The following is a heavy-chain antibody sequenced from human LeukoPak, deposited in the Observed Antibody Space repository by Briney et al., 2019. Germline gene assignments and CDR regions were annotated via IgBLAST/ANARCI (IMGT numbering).Heavy chain of an antibody. J-gene: IGHJ4*02. D-gene: IGHD3-22*01. Sequence: PGGPLRLSCAASGFTFSSFEMNWVRQAPGKGREWVSYISSDNSTRHYADSVKGRFTISRDNAKKSLYLQMSSLRAEDTAVYYCASRSYYFDGSSYYWSWGQGTLVTVSS. CDR2: ISSDNSTR. CDR1: GFTFSSFE. V-gene: IGHV3-48*03. CDR3: ASRSYYFDGSSYYWS.